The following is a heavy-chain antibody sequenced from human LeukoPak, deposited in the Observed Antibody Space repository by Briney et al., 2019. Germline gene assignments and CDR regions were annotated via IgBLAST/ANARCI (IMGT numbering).Heavy chain of an antibody. V-gene: IGHV1-2*02. J-gene: IGHJ5*02. CDR2: INPNSGGT. CDR1: GYTFTGYY. Sequence: ASVKVSCKASGYTFTGYYMHWVRQAPGQGLEWMGWINPNSGGTNYAQKFQGRVTMTRGTSISTAYMELSRLRSDDTAVYYCAREPPYPLLMVYGDWFDPWGQGTLVTVSS. D-gene: IGHD2-8*01. CDR3: AREPPYPLLMVYGDWFDP.